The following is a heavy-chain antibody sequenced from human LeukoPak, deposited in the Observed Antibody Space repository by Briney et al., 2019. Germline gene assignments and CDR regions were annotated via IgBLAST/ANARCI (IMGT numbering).Heavy chain of an antibody. V-gene: IGHV4-39*01. Sequence: SETLSLTCTVSGGSISSSSYYWGWIRQPPGKGLEWIGSIYYSGSTYYNPSLKSRVTISVDTSKNQFSLKLSSVTAADTAVYYCARMNSGKTYYYYYMDVWGKGTTVTVSS. J-gene: IGHJ6*03. CDR2: IYYSGST. D-gene: IGHD6-19*01. CDR3: ARMNSGKTYYYYYMDV. CDR1: GGSISSSSYY.